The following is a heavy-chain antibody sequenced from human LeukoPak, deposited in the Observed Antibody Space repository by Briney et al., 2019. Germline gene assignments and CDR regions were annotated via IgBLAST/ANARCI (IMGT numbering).Heavy chain of an antibody. CDR1: GGSFSGFR. V-gene: IGHV4-34*01. J-gene: IGHJ4*02. Sequence: SETLSLTCAVYGGSFSGFRWNWIRQPPGKGLEWIGEIDHSGSTNYNPSLKSRVTISVDTSKNQFSLKLSSVTAADTAVYFCARFPVSAYDYWGQGVLVTVSS. CDR2: IDHSGST. D-gene: IGHD5-12*01. CDR3: ARFPVSAYDY.